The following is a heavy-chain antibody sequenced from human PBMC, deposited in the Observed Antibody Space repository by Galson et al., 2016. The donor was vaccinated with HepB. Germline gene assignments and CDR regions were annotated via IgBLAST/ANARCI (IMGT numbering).Heavy chain of an antibody. Sequence: SLRLSCAASGFTFGTYTMHWLRQAPGEGLQWVSLITGDRANAYYADSVKGRFTISRDNRNNSLYLQMNSLRTKDTALHYFAKDRGGYSGFDYWGQGTLVTVSS. D-gene: IGHD2-15*01. V-gene: IGHV3-43*01. CDR2: ITGDRANA. CDR3: AKDRGGYSGFDY. CDR1: GFTFGTYT. J-gene: IGHJ4*02.